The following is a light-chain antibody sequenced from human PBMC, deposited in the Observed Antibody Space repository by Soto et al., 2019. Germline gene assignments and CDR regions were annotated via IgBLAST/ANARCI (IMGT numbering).Light chain of an antibody. J-gene: IGKJ4*01. CDR3: MQALESPPT. CDR1: QSLLNRNGQNC. Sequence: DIVMTQSPLSMPVTPGEPASISCRSSQSLLNRNGQNCLDWYLQKPGQSPQLLIHMGFIRASGVPERFSGSGSGTYFTLTISRVEAEDVGVYYCMQALESPPTFGGGTNLEIK. V-gene: IGKV2-28*01. CDR2: MGF.